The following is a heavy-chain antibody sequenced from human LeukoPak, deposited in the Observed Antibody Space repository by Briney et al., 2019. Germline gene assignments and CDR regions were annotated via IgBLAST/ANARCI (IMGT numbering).Heavy chain of an antibody. J-gene: IGHJ5*02. Sequence: ASVKVSCKASGYTFTSYGISWVRQAPGQGLEWMGWISAYNGNTNYAQKLQGRVTMTEDTSTDTAYMELSSLRSEDTAVYYCAALRGNWNYPPGDSWFDPWGQGTLVTVSS. D-gene: IGHD1-7*01. CDR1: GYTFTSYG. CDR3: AALRGNWNYPPGDSWFDP. CDR2: ISAYNGNT. V-gene: IGHV1-18*01.